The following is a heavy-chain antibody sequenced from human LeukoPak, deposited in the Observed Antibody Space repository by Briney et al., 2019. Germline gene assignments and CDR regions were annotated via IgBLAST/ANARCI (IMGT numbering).Heavy chain of an antibody. D-gene: IGHD3-22*01. Sequence: SETLSLTCTVFGGSISSYYWSWIRQPPGKGLEWIGYIYYSGSTNYNPSLKSRVTISVDTSKNQFSLKLSSVTAADTAVYYCAGGPITMIVSGDYAFDIWGQGTKVTVSS. V-gene: IGHV4-59*01. CDR3: AGGPITMIVSGDYAFDI. CDR1: GGSISSYY. CDR2: IYYSGST. J-gene: IGHJ3*02.